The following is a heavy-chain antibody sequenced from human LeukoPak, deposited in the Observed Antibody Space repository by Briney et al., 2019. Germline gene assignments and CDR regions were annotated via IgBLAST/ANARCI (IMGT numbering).Heavy chain of an antibody. D-gene: IGHD6-13*01. CDR2: VNAESTDI. J-gene: IGHJ4*02. CDR1: GFSFRRYA. V-gene: IGHV3-21*05. CDR3: ARDTFEPLVIDF. Sequence: GGSLRLSCAASGFSFRRYAMNWVRRAPGKGLEWVAYVNAESTDILYADSVRGRFTISRDNAKNSLYLQMNSLRAEDRGVYYCARDTFEPLVIDFWGQGTLVTVSS.